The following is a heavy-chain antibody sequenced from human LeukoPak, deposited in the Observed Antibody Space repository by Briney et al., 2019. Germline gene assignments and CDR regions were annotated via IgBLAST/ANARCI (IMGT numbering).Heavy chain of an antibody. CDR1: GYTFTSYY. CDR3: AITPTVTTPFDY. D-gene: IGHD4-11*01. Sequence: ASXKVSCKASGYTFTSYYMHWVRQAPGQGLEWMGIINPSGGSTSYAQKFQGRVTMTRDTSTSTVYMELSSLRSEDTAVYYCAITPTVTTPFDYWGQGTLVTVSS. V-gene: IGHV1-46*01. J-gene: IGHJ4*02. CDR2: INPSGGST.